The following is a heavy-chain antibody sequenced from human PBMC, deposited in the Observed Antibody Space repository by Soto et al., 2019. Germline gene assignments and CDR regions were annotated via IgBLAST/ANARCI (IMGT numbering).Heavy chain of an antibody. Sequence: EVQLLESGGGLVQPGASLRLSCAASGFTFSTYAMSWVRQAPGKGLEWVSIISGGGSTANYADSVKGRFTISRDNSKNTLYLQMNSLRAEDTAVYYCTKHSGNNWGPLGDYWGRGTLVTVSS. CDR2: ISGGGSTA. J-gene: IGHJ4*02. CDR3: TKHSGNNWGPLGDY. V-gene: IGHV3-23*01. D-gene: IGHD7-27*01. CDR1: GFTFSTYA.